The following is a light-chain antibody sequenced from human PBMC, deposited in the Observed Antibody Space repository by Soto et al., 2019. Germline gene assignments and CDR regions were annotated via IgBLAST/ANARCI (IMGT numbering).Light chain of an antibody. V-gene: IGKV1-39*01. CDR3: QHSYSVPYT. Sequence: DIPMTQSPSSLSASVGDRVTVTCRASQSISTYLNWYQQKPGKAPELLIHAASSLQSGVPPRFSGGGSGTDFTLTISSLQPEDFATYYCQHSYSVPYTFGQGTKLEIK. CDR1: QSISTY. CDR2: AAS. J-gene: IGKJ2*01.